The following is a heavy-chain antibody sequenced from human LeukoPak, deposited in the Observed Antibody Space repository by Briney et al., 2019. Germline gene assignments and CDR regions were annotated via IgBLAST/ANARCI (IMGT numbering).Heavy chain of an antibody. CDR3: AKDREGTIADYFDY. CDR2: ISCSCGST. Sequence: GSLRLSCAASGFTFSSYSMSWVRQAPGEGLEWVSSISCSCGSTYYADFVKGRFTISRDNSKNTLYLQMNSLRGEDTAVYYCAKDREGTIADYFDYWGQGTLVTVSS. D-gene: IGHD1-7*01. J-gene: IGHJ4*02. CDR1: GFTFSSYS. V-gene: IGHV3-23*01.